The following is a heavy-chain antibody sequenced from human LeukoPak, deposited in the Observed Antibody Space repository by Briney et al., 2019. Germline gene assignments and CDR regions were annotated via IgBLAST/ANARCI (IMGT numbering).Heavy chain of an antibody. D-gene: IGHD2-21*01. CDR2: IYYSGST. Sequence: PSETLSLTCTVSGGSISSSSYYWGWIRQPPGKGLEWIGYIYYSGSTNYNPSLKSRVTISVDTSKNQFSLKLSSVTAADTAVYYCARDWWGLTQNHDVFDIWGQGTVVTVSS. CDR3: ARDWWGLTQNHDVFDI. V-gene: IGHV4-61*01. CDR1: GGSISSSSYY. J-gene: IGHJ3*02.